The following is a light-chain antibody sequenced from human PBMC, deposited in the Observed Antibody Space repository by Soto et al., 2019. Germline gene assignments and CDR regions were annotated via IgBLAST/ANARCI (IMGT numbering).Light chain of an antibody. J-gene: IGKJ4*01. CDR1: QGVTSTY. CDR2: GAS. Sequence: ENVLTQSPGTLSLSPGERATLSCRASQGVTSTYLAWYQQKPGQAPRLLIYGASSRATGIPDRFSGSGSGTDFTLAISTLEPEDFAVYYCQQYGTSPTFGGGTKVEIK. CDR3: QQYGTSPT. V-gene: IGKV3-20*01.